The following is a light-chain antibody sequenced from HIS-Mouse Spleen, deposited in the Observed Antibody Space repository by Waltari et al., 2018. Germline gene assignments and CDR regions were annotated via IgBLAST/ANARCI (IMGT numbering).Light chain of an antibody. CDR1: SSDVGGYNY. CDR3: CSYAGSWV. J-gene: IGLJ3*02. CDR2: DVS. Sequence: HSALTQPRSLSGSPGRSVTIPCTGTSSDVGGYNYVSLYQQHPGKAPNLMIYDVSKRPSGVPDRFSGSKSGNTASLTISGLQAEDEADYYCCSYAGSWVFGGGTKLTVL. V-gene: IGLV2-11*02.